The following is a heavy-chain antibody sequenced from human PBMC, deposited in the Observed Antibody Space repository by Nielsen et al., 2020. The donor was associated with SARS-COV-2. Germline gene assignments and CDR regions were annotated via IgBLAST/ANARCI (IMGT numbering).Heavy chain of an antibody. CDR2: INPILGMA. D-gene: IGHD3/OR15-3a*01. V-gene: IGHV1-69*04. CDR1: GGTFSNYA. J-gene: IGHJ3*02. Sequence: SVKVSCKASGGTFSNYAVSWVRQAPGQGLEWVGRINPILGMADFAEQFQGRVSITADKSTNTAYMELSSLRSEDTAVYYCAADSASFGLVIIYAFYIWGHGTLVTVSS. CDR3: AADSASFGLVIIYAFYI.